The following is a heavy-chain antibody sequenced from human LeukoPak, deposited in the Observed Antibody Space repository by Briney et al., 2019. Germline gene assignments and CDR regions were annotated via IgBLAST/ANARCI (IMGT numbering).Heavy chain of an antibody. CDR2: IFYSGST. CDR3: ARRLGSSSTGFDY. J-gene: IGHJ4*02. V-gene: IGHV4-59*08. D-gene: IGHD2-2*01. Sequence: GSLRLSCAASGFTFSSYWMSWIRQPPGKGLEWIGYIFYSGSTNYNPSLKSRVTISVDTSKNQFSLGLSSVTAADTAVYYCARRLGSSSTGFDYWGQGTLVTVSS. CDR1: GFTFSSYW.